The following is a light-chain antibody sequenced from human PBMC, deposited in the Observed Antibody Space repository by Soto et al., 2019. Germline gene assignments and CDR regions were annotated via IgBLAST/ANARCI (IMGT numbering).Light chain of an antibody. CDR2: GAS. Sequence: EIVLTQSPGTLSLSPVERATLSCRASQSVSSSYLAWYQQKPGQAPRLLIYGASTRATGIPDRFSGDGSVTHFTLTISRLEAEDFVMYYCQQYGSPPITFGQGTRLEIK. V-gene: IGKV3-20*01. CDR3: QQYGSPPIT. CDR1: QSVSSSY. J-gene: IGKJ5*01.